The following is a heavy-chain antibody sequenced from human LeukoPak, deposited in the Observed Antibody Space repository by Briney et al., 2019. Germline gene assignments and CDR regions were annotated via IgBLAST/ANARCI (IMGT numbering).Heavy chain of an antibody. V-gene: IGHV1-2*02. CDR1: GYTFTGYY. D-gene: IGHD5-24*01. Sequence: ASVKVSCKASGYTFTGYYMHWVRQAPGQGLEWMGWINPNSGGTNYAQKFQGRVTMTRDTSISTAYMELSRLRSDDTVVYYCARERTRRDGYNLNYWGQGTLVTVSS. CDR3: ARERTRRDGYNLNY. CDR2: INPNSGGT. J-gene: IGHJ4*02.